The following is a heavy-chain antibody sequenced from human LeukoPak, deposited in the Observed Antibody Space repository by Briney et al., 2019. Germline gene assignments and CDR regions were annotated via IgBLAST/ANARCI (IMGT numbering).Heavy chain of an antibody. Sequence: SETLSLNCIVSGGSISSGGYYWSWIRQRPGKGLEWIGYIYYSGSTYYNPSLKSRVTISVDTSKNQFSLKLSSVTAADTAVYYCARAEEFDFWSGYSGFDPWGQGTLVTVSS. D-gene: IGHD3-3*01. V-gene: IGHV4-31*03. CDR2: IYYSGST. J-gene: IGHJ5*02. CDR3: ARAEEFDFWSGYSGFDP. CDR1: GGSISSGGYY.